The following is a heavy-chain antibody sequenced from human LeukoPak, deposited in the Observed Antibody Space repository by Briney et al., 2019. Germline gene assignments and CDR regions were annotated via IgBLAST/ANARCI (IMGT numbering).Heavy chain of an antibody. V-gene: IGHV4-59*01. CDR3: ARVGWYGDYFDY. D-gene: IGHD6-19*01. CDR2: IYYSGST. CDR1: GGSISSYY. Sequence: SETLSLTCTVSGGSISSYYWSWIRQPPGKGLEWIGYIYYSGSTNYNPSLKSRVTISVDTSKNQFSLKLSSVTAADTAVYYCARVGWYGDYFDYWGQGTLVTVSS. J-gene: IGHJ4*02.